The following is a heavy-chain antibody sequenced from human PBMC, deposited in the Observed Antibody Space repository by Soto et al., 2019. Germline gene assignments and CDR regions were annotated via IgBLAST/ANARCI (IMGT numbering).Heavy chain of an antibody. Sequence: HVQLAQSGPEVKKPGASVKVPCKASGNTFASHGCSWGREAPGQGLEWLGWIRGFNGQTHYALKFQGIVTLTTVNSTRAAYMAMRRLRSADTSVYFWARVDPRGVVVVGDYWGQGTLVTVS. V-gene: IGHV1-18*01. CDR1: GNTFASHG. D-gene: IGHD3-22*01. CDR3: ARVDPRGVVVVGDY. J-gene: IGHJ4*02. CDR2: IRGFNGQT.